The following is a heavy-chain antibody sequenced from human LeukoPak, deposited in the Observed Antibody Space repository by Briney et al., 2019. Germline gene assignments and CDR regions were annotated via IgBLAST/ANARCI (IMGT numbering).Heavy chain of an antibody. J-gene: IGHJ4*02. Sequence: PGGSLRLSCAASGFSFSSYAVSWVRQAPGKGLEWVSAISGSGGSTYYADSVKGRFTISRDNSKNTLYLQMNSLRAEDTAVYYCAKDQGYGPEIIDYWGQGSLVTVSS. D-gene: IGHD5-18*01. V-gene: IGHV3-23*01. CDR2: ISGSGGST. CDR3: AKDQGYGPEIIDY. CDR1: GFSFSSYA.